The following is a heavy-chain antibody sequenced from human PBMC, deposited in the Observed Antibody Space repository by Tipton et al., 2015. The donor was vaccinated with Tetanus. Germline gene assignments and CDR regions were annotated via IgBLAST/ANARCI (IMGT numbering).Heavy chain of an antibody. CDR1: GYTFTSYG. CDR3: ASGSSIRHGLDV. Sequence: QLVQSGAEVKKPGASVKVSCKASGYTFTSYGLNWVRKAAGRGFEWMGWLNPKSGSAVYAQRFQGRVTMTTNTSITTAFMEVTSLTYEDTAVYYCASGSSIRHGLDVWGHGTTVTVSS. J-gene: IGHJ6*02. CDR2: LNPKSGSA. V-gene: IGHV1-8*01. D-gene: IGHD2-2*01.